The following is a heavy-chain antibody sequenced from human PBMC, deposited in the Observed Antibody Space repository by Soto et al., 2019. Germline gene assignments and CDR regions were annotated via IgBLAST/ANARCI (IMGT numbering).Heavy chain of an antibody. Sequence: QVQLVESGGGVVQPGTSLRLSCAASGFTFSNYGIHWVRQAPGKGLEWVAVISKDGNDQYYADSVKGRFSVSRDNSKNTVLLQMNSLRPEDTAVYYCAKDRSEFTRYFDSWGQGTLVIVSS. CDR1: GFTFSNYG. CDR3: AKDRSEFTRYFDS. D-gene: IGHD3-10*01. CDR2: ISKDGNDQ. J-gene: IGHJ4*02. V-gene: IGHV3-30*18.